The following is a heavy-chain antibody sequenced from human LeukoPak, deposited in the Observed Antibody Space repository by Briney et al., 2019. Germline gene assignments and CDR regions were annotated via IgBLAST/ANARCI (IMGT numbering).Heavy chain of an antibody. J-gene: IGHJ4*02. CDR3: ARDRDWNSGFDY. D-gene: IGHD1-7*01. Sequence: GRSLRLSCAASGFTFSSYAMHWVRQAPGKGLEWVAVISYDGSNKYYADSVKGRFTISRDNAKNSLNLQMNSLRVEDTAVYYCARDRDWNSGFDYWGQGTLVTVSS. V-gene: IGHV3-30*04. CDR1: GFTFSSYA. CDR2: ISYDGSNK.